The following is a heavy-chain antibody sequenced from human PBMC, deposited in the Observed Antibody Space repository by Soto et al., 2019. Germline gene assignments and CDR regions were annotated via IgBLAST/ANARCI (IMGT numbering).Heavy chain of an antibody. Sequence: PGGSLRLSCTASGFTFGDYAMSWFRQAPGKGLEWVGFIRSKAYGGTTEYAASVKGRFTISRDDSKSIAYLQMNSLKTEDTAVYYCTRERLVHSSGWYGVYWGQGTLVTVSS. V-gene: IGHV3-49*03. J-gene: IGHJ4*02. CDR1: GFTFGDYA. D-gene: IGHD6-19*01. CDR2: IRSKAYGGTT. CDR3: TRERLVHSSGWYGVY.